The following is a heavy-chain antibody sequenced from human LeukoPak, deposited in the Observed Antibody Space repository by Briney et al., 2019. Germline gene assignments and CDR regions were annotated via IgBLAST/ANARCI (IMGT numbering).Heavy chain of an antibody. V-gene: IGHV4-4*07. CDR2: IYSSGST. CDR1: GGSISGYY. Sequence: SETLSLTXTVSGGSISGYYWSWIRQPAGKGLEWIGRIYSSGSTNYNPSLKTRVTMSVDTSKNQFSLKLSSVTAADTAVYYCARTVSGYTFDIWGQGTMVTVSS. J-gene: IGHJ3*02. D-gene: IGHD3-16*02. CDR3: ARTVSGYTFDI.